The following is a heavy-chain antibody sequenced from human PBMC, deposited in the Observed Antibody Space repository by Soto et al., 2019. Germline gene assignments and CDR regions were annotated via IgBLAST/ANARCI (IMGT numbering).Heavy chain of an antibody. CDR1: GFAFSGFE. V-gene: IGHV3-48*03. Sequence: GGSLRLSCAASGFAFSGFEMNWVRQAPGKGLEWVSYISSGASNMYYADSVKGRFTISRDNAQSSLYLQMNSLRVEDTAVYYCARDPNYDFWSGYRNKEGTYGMDVWGQGTTVTV. J-gene: IGHJ6*02. CDR3: ARDPNYDFWSGYRNKEGTYGMDV. CDR2: ISSGASNM. D-gene: IGHD3-3*01.